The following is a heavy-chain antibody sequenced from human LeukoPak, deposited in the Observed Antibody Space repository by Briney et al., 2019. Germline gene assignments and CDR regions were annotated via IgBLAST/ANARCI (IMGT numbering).Heavy chain of an antibody. CDR3: ARDADCGGDCYSGSAGD. J-gene: IGHJ4*02. V-gene: IGHV1-2*06. CDR1: GYTFTSYY. CDR2: INPNSGGT. Sequence: ASVKVSCKASGYTFTSYYMHWVRQAPGQGLEWMGRINPNSGGTNYAQKFQGRVTMTRDTSISTAYMELSRLRSDDTAVYYCARDADCGGDCYSGSAGDWGQGTLVTVSS. D-gene: IGHD2-21*02.